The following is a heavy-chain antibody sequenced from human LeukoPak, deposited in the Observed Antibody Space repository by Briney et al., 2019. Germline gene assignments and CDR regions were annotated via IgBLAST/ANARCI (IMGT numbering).Heavy chain of an antibody. CDR2: IYYSGST. CDR1: GGSISSSSYH. J-gene: IGHJ6*02. V-gene: IGHV4-39*02. CDR3: ARDYYYGMDV. Sequence: SETLSLTCTVSGGSISSSSYHWGWIRQPPGKGLEWIGSIYYSGSTYYNLSLKSRVTISVDTSKNQFSLKLSSVTAADTAVYYCARDYYYGMDVWGQGTTVTVSS.